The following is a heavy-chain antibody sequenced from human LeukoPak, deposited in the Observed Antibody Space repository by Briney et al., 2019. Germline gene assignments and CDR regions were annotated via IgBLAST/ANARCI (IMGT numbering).Heavy chain of an antibody. CDR1: GGSFSGYY. CDR2: INHSGST. V-gene: IGHV4-34*01. D-gene: IGHD6-25*01. J-gene: IGHJ6*04. CDR3: ARGSVPPSQNYGMDV. Sequence: SETLSLTCAVYGGSFSGYYWSWLRQPPGKGLEWFGEINHSGSTNYNPSLKSRVTISVDTPKNQFSLKLSSVTAADTAVYYCARGSVPPSQNYGMDVWGKGTTVTVSS.